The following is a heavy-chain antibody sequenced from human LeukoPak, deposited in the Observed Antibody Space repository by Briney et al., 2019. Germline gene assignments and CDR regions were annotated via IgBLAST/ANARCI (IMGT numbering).Heavy chain of an antibody. CDR2: INHSGST. CDR3: ASDSSSGGYYYYMDV. CDR1: GGSFSGYY. Sequence: PSETLSLTCAVSGGSFSGYYWSWIRQPPGKGLEWIGEINHSGSTNYNPSLKSRVTISVDTSKNQFSLKLSSVTAADTAVYYCASDSSSGGYYYYMDVWGKGTTVTVSS. J-gene: IGHJ6*03. V-gene: IGHV4-34*01. D-gene: IGHD6-13*01.